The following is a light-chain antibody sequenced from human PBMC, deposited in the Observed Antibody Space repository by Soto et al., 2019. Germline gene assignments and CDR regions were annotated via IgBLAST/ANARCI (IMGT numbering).Light chain of an antibody. Sequence: QSALTQPRSVSGSPGQSVTISCTGTSSDVDGYNYVSWYQQHPGKAPKLMIYDVSERPSGVPDRFSGSKSGNTASLTIPGLQAEDEADYYCCSYAGSYTSYVFGTGTKVTVL. CDR2: DVS. V-gene: IGLV2-11*01. CDR3: CSYAGSYTSYV. CDR1: SSDVDGYNY. J-gene: IGLJ1*01.